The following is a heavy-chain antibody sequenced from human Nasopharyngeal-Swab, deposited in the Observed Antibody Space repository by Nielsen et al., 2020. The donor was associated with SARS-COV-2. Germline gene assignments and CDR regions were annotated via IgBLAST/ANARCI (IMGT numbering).Heavy chain of an antibody. D-gene: IGHD3-10*01. Sequence: WIRQPPGKGLEWVSGISWNSGSIGYADSVKGRFTISRDNAKNSLYLQMNSLRAEDTALYYCAKGRSGSYDAFDIWGQGTTVTVSS. CDR2: ISWNSGSI. V-gene: IGHV3-9*01. CDR3: AKGRSGSYDAFDI. J-gene: IGHJ3*02.